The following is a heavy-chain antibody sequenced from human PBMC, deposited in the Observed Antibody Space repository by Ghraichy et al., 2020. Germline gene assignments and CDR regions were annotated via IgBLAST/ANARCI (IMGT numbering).Heavy chain of an antibody. CDR2: IYYSGST. V-gene: IGHV4-59*08. Sequence: SQTLSLTCTVSGGSISSYYWSWIRQPPGKGLEWIGYIYYSGSTNYNPSLKSRVTISVDTSKNQFSLKLSSVTAADTALYYCARPAFDYYDSSGYLGVYWYFDLWGRGTLVTVSS. D-gene: IGHD3-22*01. CDR1: GGSISSYY. J-gene: IGHJ2*01. CDR3: ARPAFDYYDSSGYLGVYWYFDL.